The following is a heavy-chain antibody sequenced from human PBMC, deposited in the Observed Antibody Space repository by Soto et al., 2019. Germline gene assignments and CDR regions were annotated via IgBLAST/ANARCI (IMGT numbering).Heavy chain of an antibody. CDR2: IYHSGNI. J-gene: IGHJ3*02. D-gene: IGHD7-27*01. CDR1: GGTISTGYT. V-gene: IGHV4-30-2*01. Sequence: QLQLQESGSGLVKPSQTLSLTCAVSGGTISTGYTWGWIRQPPGKGLEWIGHIYHSGNIYYNPSLKSRVAISLDRSNNQFSLRLSSVTAADTAVYYCFFAGDDAFDIWCQGTMVTVSS. CDR3: FFAGDDAFDI.